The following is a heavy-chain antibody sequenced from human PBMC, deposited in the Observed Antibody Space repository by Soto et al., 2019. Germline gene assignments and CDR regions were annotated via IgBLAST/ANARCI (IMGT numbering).Heavy chain of an antibody. CDR2: ISSSRTTI. D-gene: IGHD6-25*01. V-gene: IGHV3-48*02. J-gene: IGHJ6*02. Sequence: PGGSLRLSCAGSGFILNSFSMNCVRQAPGKGLEWCSYISSSRTTIYYADSVRGRFTISIDDAKNSLFLPMNSVRDDDTAVAYCVRGRSGSLMAVWGQGTTVTASS. CDR3: VRGRSGSLMAV. CDR1: GFILNSFS.